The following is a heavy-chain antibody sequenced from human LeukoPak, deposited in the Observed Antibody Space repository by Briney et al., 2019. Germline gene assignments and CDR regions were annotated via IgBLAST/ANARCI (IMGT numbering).Heavy chain of an antibody. D-gene: IGHD4-17*01. J-gene: IGHJ3*02. CDR2: IWYDGGNE. Sequence: PGGSLRLSCAASGFTFSRYGMHWVRQAPGKGLEWVTVIWYDGGNENYADFVKGRFTISRDNSKNTLYLQMNSLRAEDTAVYYCVRNTVTDDGFDIWGQGTMVTVSP. V-gene: IGHV3-33*01. CDR3: VRNTVTDDGFDI. CDR1: GFTFSRYG.